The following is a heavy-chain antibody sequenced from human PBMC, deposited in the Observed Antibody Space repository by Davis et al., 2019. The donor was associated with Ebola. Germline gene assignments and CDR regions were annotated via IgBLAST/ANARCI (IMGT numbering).Heavy chain of an antibody. D-gene: IGHD3-22*01. CDR1: GDSISSGDHY. Sequence: PSETLSLTCSVSGDSISSGDHYWTWIRQHPGKDLEWIGYFFYSGNSYYNPSLKSRVSISVDTSKNQFSLKLSSVPAADTAVYYWAREVRARRAFDSSGYSPFDYWGQGILVTVSS. CDR3: AREVRARRAFDSSGYSPFDY. J-gene: IGHJ4*02. V-gene: IGHV4-31*03. CDR2: FFYSGNS.